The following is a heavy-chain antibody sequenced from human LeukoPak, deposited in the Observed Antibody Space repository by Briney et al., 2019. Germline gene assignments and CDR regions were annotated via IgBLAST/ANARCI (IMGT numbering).Heavy chain of an antibody. CDR3: SKDLTTRSIGYFDY. D-gene: IGHD1-1*01. J-gene: IGHJ4*02. CDR2: ISGSGGEI. V-gene: IGHV3-23*01. Sequence: GGSLRLSCAASGFTFSIYAMNWVRQAPGEGPEWVSSISGSGGEIRYADLVKGRFTISRDNSQNTLYLRMNSLRVEDTAIYYCSKDLTTRSIGYFDYWGQGTLVTVSS. CDR1: GFTFSIYA.